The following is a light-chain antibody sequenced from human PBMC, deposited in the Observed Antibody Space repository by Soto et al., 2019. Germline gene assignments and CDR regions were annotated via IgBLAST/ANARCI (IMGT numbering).Light chain of an antibody. CDR1: QSISSW. CDR2: KAS. J-gene: IGKJ1*01. CDR3: QQYSYIWT. V-gene: IGKV1-5*03. Sequence: DIQMTQSPSTLSASVGDRVTITCRASQSISSWLAWYQQKPGTAPNLLIYKASTLQSGVQSRFSGSGSATEFTLALSSLQPDDAATYYCQQYSYIWTFGQGNKVEIK.